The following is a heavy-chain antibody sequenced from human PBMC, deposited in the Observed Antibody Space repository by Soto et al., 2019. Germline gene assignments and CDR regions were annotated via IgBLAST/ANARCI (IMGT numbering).Heavy chain of an antibody. J-gene: IGHJ6*02. CDR2: IRTKSNNFVT. CDR3: SRHQEGRSMVFYGMDV. CDR1: GFTLSGSD. Sequence: GGSLRLSCAASGFTLSGSDIHWVRQASGKGLEWVGRIRTKSNNFVTSYAESVRGRFTISRDDSDNTASLQMSSLKTEDTAIYYCSRHQEGRSMVFYGMDVWGQGTTVTVSS. V-gene: IGHV3-73*01. D-gene: IGHD3-10*01.